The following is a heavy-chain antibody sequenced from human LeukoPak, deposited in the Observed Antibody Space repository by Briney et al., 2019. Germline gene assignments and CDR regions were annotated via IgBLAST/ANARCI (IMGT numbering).Heavy chain of an antibody. CDR2: IIPILGIA. Sequence: SVKVSCKASGGTFSSYAISWVRQAPGQGLEWMGRIIPILGIANYAQKFQGRVTITADKSTSTAYMELSSLRSDDTAVYYCARDCSGGTCYTSYWGQGTLVTVSS. CDR1: GGTFSSYA. V-gene: IGHV1-69*04. CDR3: ARDCSGGTCYTSY. J-gene: IGHJ4*02. D-gene: IGHD2-15*01.